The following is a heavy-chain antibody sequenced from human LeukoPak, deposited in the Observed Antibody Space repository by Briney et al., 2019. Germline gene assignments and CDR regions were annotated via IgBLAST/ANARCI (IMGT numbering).Heavy chain of an antibody. V-gene: IGHV3-11*01. CDR2: ISSTGSTV. J-gene: IGHJ4*02. Sequence: GGSLRLSCAASGFTFSDYYMSWIRQAPGKGLEWVSYISSTGSTVYYADSVKGRFTISRDNAKNSLFLQMNSLRAEVTAVYYAARGYCTSTICYAPFGYCGQGTLVTVSS. CDR3: ARGYCTSTICYAPFGY. CDR1: GFTFSDYY. D-gene: IGHD2-2*01.